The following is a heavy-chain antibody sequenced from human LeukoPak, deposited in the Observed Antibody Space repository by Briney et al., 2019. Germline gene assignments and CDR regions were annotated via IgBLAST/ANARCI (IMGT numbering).Heavy chain of an antibody. V-gene: IGHV3-48*04. Sequence: GETLRLSCAASGFTFKTYGMSWVRQAPGKGLKWVSYISSSGSTIYYADSVKGRFTISRDNAKNSLYLQMNSLRAEDTAVYYCARDNYDSSTPYYFDYWGQGTLVTVSS. D-gene: IGHD3-22*01. CDR2: ISSSGSTI. CDR1: GFTFKTYG. CDR3: ARDNYDSSTPYYFDY. J-gene: IGHJ4*02.